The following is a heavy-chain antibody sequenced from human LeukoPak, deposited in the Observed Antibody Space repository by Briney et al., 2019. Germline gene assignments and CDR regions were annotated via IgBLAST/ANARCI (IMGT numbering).Heavy chain of an antibody. CDR2: ISASGGTT. CDR3: AKDQIRRYYDSSH. V-gene: IGHV3-23*01. CDR1: GFTFSSYA. J-gene: IGHJ4*02. D-gene: IGHD3-22*01. Sequence: GGSLRLSCAAPGFTFSSYAMSWVRQAPGKGLEWVSAISASGGTTYYADSVKGRFTISRDNSKNTLNLQMNSLRAEDTAVYYCAKDQIRRYYDSSHWGQGTLVTVSS.